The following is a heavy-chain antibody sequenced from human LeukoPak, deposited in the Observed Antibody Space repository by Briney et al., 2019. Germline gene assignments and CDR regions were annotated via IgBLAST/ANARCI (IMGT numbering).Heavy chain of an antibody. CDR1: EFTLISTGLG. Sequence: SGPTLVKPTETLTLTFSFTEFTLISTGLGVGWIRQPPGKALEWLALIYWDDDNRFSPSLKSRLTVTKDTAKNNVVLTLNNMDPLDTGTLFCAQSRPLLRGIPKLAFDVWGQGTMVTVSS. CDR2: IYWDDDN. V-gene: IGHV2-5*02. D-gene: IGHD3-10*01. J-gene: IGHJ3*01. CDR3: AQSRPLLRGIPKLAFDV.